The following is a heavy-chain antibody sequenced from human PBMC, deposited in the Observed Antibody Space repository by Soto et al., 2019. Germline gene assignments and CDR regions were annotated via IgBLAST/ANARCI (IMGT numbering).Heavy chain of an antibody. CDR1: GGSISSSNW. CDR3: ARGRIVVVPAADGSEEYYYYYYGMDV. CDR2: IYHSGST. D-gene: IGHD2-2*01. V-gene: IGHV4-4*02. J-gene: IGHJ6*02. Sequence: NPSETLSLTCAVSGGSISSSNWWSWVRQPPVKGLEWIGEIYHSGSTNYNPSLKSRVTMSVDTSKNQFSLKLSSVTAADTAVYYCARGRIVVVPAADGSEEYYYYYYGMDVWGQGTTVTVSS.